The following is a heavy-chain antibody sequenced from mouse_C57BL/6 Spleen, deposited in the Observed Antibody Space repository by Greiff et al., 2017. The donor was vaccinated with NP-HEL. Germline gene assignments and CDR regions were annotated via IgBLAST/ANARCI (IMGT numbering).Heavy chain of an antibody. D-gene: IGHD1-1*01. V-gene: IGHV5-17*01. CDR2: ISSGSSTI. CDR1: GFTFSDYG. Sequence: DVHLVESGGGLVKPGGSLKLSCAASGFTFSDYGMHWVRQAPEKGLEWVAYISSGSSTIYYADTVKGRFTISRDNAKNTLFLQMTSLRSEETAMDYCARGGSYWYFDVWGTGTTVTVSS. CDR3: ARGGSYWYFDV. J-gene: IGHJ1*03.